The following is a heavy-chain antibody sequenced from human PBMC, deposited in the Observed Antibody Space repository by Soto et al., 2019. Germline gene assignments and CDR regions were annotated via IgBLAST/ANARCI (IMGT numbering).Heavy chain of an antibody. Sequence: SETLSLTCAVSGYSISSGYYWGWIRQPPGKGLEWIGSIYHSGSTYYNPSLKSRVTISVDTSKNQFSLKLSSVTAADTAVYYCARDSRGNVLRFLEWLPPGYYGMDVWGQGTTVTVSS. D-gene: IGHD3-3*01. V-gene: IGHV4-38-2*02. CDR2: IYHSGST. CDR3: ARDSRGNVLRFLEWLPPGYYGMDV. CDR1: GYSISSGYY. J-gene: IGHJ6*02.